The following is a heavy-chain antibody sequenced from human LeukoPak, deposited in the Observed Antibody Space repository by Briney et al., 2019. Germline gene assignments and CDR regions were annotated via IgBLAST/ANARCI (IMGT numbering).Heavy chain of an antibody. CDR2: INHSGST. J-gene: IGHJ4*02. CDR3: ARGKGYCSGGSCYSAVRPLYFDY. CDR1: GGSFSGYY. Sequence: KPSETLSLTCAVYGGSFSGYYWSWIRQPPGKGLEWIGEINHSGSTNYNPSLKSRVTISVDTSKNQFSLKLSSVTAADTAVYYCARGKGYCSGGSCYSAVRPLYFDYWGQGTLVTVSS. D-gene: IGHD2-15*01. V-gene: IGHV4-34*01.